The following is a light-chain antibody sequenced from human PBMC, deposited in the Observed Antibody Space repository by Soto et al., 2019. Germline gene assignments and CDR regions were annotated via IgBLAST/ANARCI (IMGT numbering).Light chain of an antibody. CDR1: SSDVGAYNY. CDR3: CSNAGNVEV. Sequence: QSLLAQPPSVSGSPGQSVTISCTGTSSDVGAYNYVAWYQQHPGKAPKIMIYDVTKRPSGVPDRFSGSKSGNTASLTISGLQAEDEADYYRCSNAGNVEVFGTGTKVTVL. V-gene: IGLV2-11*01. CDR2: DVT. J-gene: IGLJ1*01.